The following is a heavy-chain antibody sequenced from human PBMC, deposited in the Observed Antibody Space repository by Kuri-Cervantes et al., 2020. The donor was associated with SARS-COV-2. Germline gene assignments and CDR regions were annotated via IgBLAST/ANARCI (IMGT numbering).Heavy chain of an antibody. CDR3: ARDPRAVAGFDS. CDR1: GGSIGGSHY. D-gene: IGHD6-13*01. Sequence: SQTLSLTCAVSGGSIGGSHYWTWIRQPAGKGLEWIGHIYTSGSTRYNPSLKSRVSISVDRSKNQLSLKLSSVTAADTAVYYCARDPRAVAGFDSWGQGTLVTVSS. CDR2: IYTSGST. V-gene: IGHV4-61*09. J-gene: IGHJ4*02.